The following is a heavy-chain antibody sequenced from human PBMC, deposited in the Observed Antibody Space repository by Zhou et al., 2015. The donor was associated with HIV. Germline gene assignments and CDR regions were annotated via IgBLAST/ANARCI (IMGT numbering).Heavy chain of an antibody. CDR3: ARLAVVAATLDY. J-gene: IGHJ4*02. V-gene: IGHV1-69*01. Sequence: QVQLVQSGAEVKKPGSSVKVSCKASGGTFSSYAISWVRQVPWTRALSGWEGIIPIFGYSKLRTEVPGRESRLPRTNPRAQPTMELSSLRSEDTAVYYCARLAVVAATLDYWGQGTLVTVSS. D-gene: IGHD2-15*01. CDR2: IIPIFGYS. CDR1: GGTFSSYA.